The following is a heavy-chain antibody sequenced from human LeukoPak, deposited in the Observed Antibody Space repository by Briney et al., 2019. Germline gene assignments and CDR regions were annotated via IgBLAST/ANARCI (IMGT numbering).Heavy chain of an antibody. Sequence: SETLSLTCTVSGGSISSYYWSWIRQPAGKGLEWIGRIYTSGSTNYNPSLKSRVTISVDTSKNQFSLKLSSVTAADTAVYYCARLKSSSWRFDYWGQGTLVTVSS. CDR1: GGSISSYY. V-gene: IGHV4-4*07. CDR3: ARLKSSSWRFDY. CDR2: IYTSGST. D-gene: IGHD6-13*01. J-gene: IGHJ4*02.